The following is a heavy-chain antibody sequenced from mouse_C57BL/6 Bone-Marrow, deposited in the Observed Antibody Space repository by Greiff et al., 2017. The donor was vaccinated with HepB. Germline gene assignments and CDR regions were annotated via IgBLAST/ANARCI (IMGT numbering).Heavy chain of an antibody. V-gene: IGHV10-1*01. D-gene: IGHD1-1*02. CDR1: GFSFNTYA. CDR2: IRSKSNNYAT. J-gene: IGHJ3*01. CDR3: VGGSRVEFAY. Sequence: EVQVVESGGGLVQPKGSLKLSCAASGFSFNTYAMNWVRQAPGKGLEWVARIRSKSNNYATYYADSVKDRFTISRDDSESMLYLQMNNLKTEDTAMYYCVGGSRVEFAYWGQGTLVTVSA.